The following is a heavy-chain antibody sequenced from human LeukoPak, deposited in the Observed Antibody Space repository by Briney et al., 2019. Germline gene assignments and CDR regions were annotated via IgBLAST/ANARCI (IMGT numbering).Heavy chain of an antibody. V-gene: IGHV1-2*02. Sequence: GASVKVSCKASGYNFTGYYMHWVRQAPGQGLEWMGWINPKSGGTKYAQKFQGRVTLTGDTSISTDYMEMSSLTSDDTAVYYCARESFDSSGYYWPFDYWGQGTLVTVSS. CDR2: INPKSGGT. CDR3: ARESFDSSGYYWPFDY. CDR1: GYNFTGYY. D-gene: IGHD3-22*01. J-gene: IGHJ4*02.